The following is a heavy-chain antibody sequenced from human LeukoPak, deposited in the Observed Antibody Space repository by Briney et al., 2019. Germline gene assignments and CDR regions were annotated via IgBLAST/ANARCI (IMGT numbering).Heavy chain of an antibody. CDR1: RFTLSRYW. Sequence: PGGSLRLFCAASRFTLSRYWMTWVRQDPGKGLEWVGNIKHDGTEKYYVDSVKGRFTISRDNAKNSLYLQMNSLRAEDTAVYYCARDGAAGIYYFDYWGQGTLVTVSS. J-gene: IGHJ4*02. CDR3: ARDGAAGIYYFDY. V-gene: IGHV3-7*01. D-gene: IGHD2-15*01. CDR2: IKHDGTEK.